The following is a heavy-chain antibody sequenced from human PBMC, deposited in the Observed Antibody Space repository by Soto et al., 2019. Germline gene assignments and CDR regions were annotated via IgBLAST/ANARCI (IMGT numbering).Heavy chain of an antibody. J-gene: IGHJ4*02. CDR2: IIPILGIA. D-gene: IGHD4-17*01. CDR3: ASRSPQQTTVTTNTQYYFDY. V-gene: IGHV1-69*02. CDR1: GGTFSSYT. Sequence: ASVKVSCKASGGTFSSYTISWVRQAPGQGLEWMGRIIPILGIANYAQKFQGRVTITADKSTSTAYMELSSLRSEDTAVYYCASRSPQQTTVTTNTQYYFDYWGQGTLVTVSS.